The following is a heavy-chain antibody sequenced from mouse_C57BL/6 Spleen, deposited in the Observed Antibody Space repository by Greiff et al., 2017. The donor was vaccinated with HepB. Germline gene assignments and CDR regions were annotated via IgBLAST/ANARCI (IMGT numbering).Heavy chain of an antibody. J-gene: IGHJ3*01. V-gene: IGHV5-6*01. CDR3: ARRWDYGWFAY. CDR2: ISSGGSYT. Sequence: EVQLVESGGDLVKPGGSLKLSCAASGFTFSSYGMSWVRQTPDKRLEWVATISSGGSYTYYPDSVKGRFTISRDNAKNTLYLQMSSLKSEDTAMYYCARRWDYGWFAYWGQGTLVTVSA. D-gene: IGHD2-4*01. CDR1: GFTFSSYG.